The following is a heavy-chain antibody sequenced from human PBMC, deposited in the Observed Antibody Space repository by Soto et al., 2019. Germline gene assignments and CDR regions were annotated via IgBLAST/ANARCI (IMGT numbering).Heavy chain of an antibody. CDR3: ASGDTQRSLARFIFDL. CDR2: IYHSGKT. V-gene: IGHV4-4*02. CDR1: GGSISSNNW. J-gene: IGHJ2*01. D-gene: IGHD2-15*01. Sequence: QVQLQESGPGLVKPSGTLSLTCAVSGGSISSNNWWSWVRQPPGKGLEWIGEIYHSGKTNYNTSLERRVTILVDASKNQFSLKLSSVAAADTAFYYCASGDTQRSLARFIFDLWGRGTLVTVSS.